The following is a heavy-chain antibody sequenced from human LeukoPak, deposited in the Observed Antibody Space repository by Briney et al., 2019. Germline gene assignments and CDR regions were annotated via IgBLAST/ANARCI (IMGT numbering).Heavy chain of an antibody. CDR2: ISGSGGST. J-gene: IGHJ4*02. CDR1: GFTFSSYA. D-gene: IGHD4-11*01. Sequence: GGFLRLSCAASGFTFSSYAMSWVRQAPGKGLEWVSAISGSGGSTYYADSVKGRFTISRDNSKNTLCLQMNSLRAEDTAVYYCAKAFTVTTLYWGQGTLVTVSS. V-gene: IGHV3-23*01. CDR3: AKAFTVTTLY.